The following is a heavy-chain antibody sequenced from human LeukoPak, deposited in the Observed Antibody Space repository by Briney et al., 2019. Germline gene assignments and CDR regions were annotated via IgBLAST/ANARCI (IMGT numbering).Heavy chain of an antibody. Sequence: GGSLRLSCAASGFTFSSYSMNWVRQAPGKGLEWVSSISSSSSYIYYADSVKGRFTISRDNAKNSLYLQMNSLRAEDTAVYDCARTAELYDYVWGSYPTPFDYWGQGTLVTVSS. CDR3: ARTAELYDYVWGSYPTPFDY. CDR2: ISSSSSYI. D-gene: IGHD3-16*02. J-gene: IGHJ4*02. V-gene: IGHV3-21*01. CDR1: GFTFSSYS.